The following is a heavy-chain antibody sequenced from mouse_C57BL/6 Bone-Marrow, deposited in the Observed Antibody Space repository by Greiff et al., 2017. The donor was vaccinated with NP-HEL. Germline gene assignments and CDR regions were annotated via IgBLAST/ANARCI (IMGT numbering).Heavy chain of an antibody. Sequence: QVQLQQPGAELVRPGSSVKLSCKASGYTFTSYWMDWVKQRPGQGLEWIGNIYPSDSETHYNQKFKDKATLTVDKSSSTAYMQLSSLTSEDSAVYYCARWNYSNYERGDYWGQGTTLTVSS. J-gene: IGHJ2*01. D-gene: IGHD2-5*01. CDR3: ARWNYSNYERGDY. CDR2: IYPSDSET. CDR1: GYTFTSYW. V-gene: IGHV1-61*01.